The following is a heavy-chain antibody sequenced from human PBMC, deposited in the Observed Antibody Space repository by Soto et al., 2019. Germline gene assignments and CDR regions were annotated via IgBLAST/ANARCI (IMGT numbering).Heavy chain of an antibody. CDR3: ARADRGSSWYYYYYGMDV. V-gene: IGHV3-21*01. CDR1: GFTFSSYS. CDR2: ISSSSSYI. D-gene: IGHD6-13*01. J-gene: IGHJ6*02. Sequence: GSLRLSCAASGFTFSSYSMNWVRQAPGKGLEWVSSISSSSSYIYYADSVKGRFTISRDNAKNSLYLQMNSLRAEDTAVYYCARADRGSSWYYYYYGMDVWGQGTTVTVSS.